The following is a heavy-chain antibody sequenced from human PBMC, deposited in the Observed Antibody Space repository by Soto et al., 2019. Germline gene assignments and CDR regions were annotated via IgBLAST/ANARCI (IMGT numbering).Heavy chain of an antibody. J-gene: IGHJ4*02. CDR1: GYTFTSYG. D-gene: IGHD4-17*01. CDR3: ARESYGDYSFDY. Sequence: ASVKVSCKASGYTFTSYGISWVRQAPGQGLEWMGWINPNSGGTNYAQKFQGWVTMTRDTSISTAYMELSRLRSDDTAVYYCARESYGDYSFDYWGQGTLVTVSS. CDR2: INPNSGGT. V-gene: IGHV1-2*04.